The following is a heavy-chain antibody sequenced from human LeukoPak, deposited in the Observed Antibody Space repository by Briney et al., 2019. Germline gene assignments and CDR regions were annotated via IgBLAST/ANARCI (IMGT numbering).Heavy chain of an antibody. CDR3: ARHFSTYSYGLDV. CDR1: GFTSSNFW. Sequence: GGSLRLSCAASGFTSSNFWMSWVRQAPGKGLEWVANINPDGSAKYYVDSVKGRFTISRDNAENSLYLQMNSLRPEDTAVYYCARHFSTYSYGLDVWGQGTTVTVSS. D-gene: IGHD3-3*02. V-gene: IGHV3-7*01. J-gene: IGHJ6*02. CDR2: INPDGSAK.